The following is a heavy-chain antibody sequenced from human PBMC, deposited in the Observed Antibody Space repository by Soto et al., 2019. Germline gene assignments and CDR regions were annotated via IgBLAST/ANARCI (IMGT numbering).Heavy chain of an antibody. CDR1: GFTFNNFA. Sequence: QVQLVESGGGVVQPGRSLRLSCDASGFTFNNFAMHWVRQAPGKGLEWVAIIYYDGSKEYYANSVKGRFTISRDNFKNTLYLQMNSLRAXXXAVYYCARVFSGGWTXDYWGQGTLVTVSS. V-gene: IGHV3-33*01. CDR2: IYYDGSKE. D-gene: IGHD6-19*01. J-gene: IGHJ4*02. CDR3: ARVFSGGWTXDY.